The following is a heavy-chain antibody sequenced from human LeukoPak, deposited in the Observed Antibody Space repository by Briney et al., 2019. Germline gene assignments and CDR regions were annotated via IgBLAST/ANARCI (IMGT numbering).Heavy chain of an antibody. CDR1: GYTFTSYD. J-gene: IGHJ5*02. CDR3: ARGPDSSGYDPYNWFDP. Sequence: ASVKVSCKASGYTFTSYDINWVRQATGQGLEWMGWMNPNSGNTGYAQKFQGRVTMTRNTSISTAYMELSSLRSEDTAVYYCARGPDSSGYDPYNWFDPWGQGTLVTVSS. CDR2: MNPNSGNT. V-gene: IGHV1-8*01. D-gene: IGHD3-22*01.